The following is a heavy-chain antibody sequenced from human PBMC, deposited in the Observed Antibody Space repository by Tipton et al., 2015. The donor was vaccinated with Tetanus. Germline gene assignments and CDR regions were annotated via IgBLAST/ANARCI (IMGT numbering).Heavy chain of an antibody. CDR2: IRDKANNFTT. CDR1: GASFSDRY. V-gene: IGHV3-72*01. D-gene: IGHD1-26*01. J-gene: IGHJ6*02. Sequence: SLRLSCAVYGASFSDRYMDWVRQAPGKGLEWVGRIRDKANNFTTEYAASVKGRFTISRDDSKKSVYLQMSSLKTEDTAVYYCARISGRYFYYGMDVWGQGTTVTVSS. CDR3: ARISGRYFYYGMDV.